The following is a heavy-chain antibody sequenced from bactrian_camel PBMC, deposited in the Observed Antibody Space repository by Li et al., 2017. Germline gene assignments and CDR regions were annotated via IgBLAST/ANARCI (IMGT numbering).Heavy chain of an antibody. D-gene: IGHD2*01. CDR2: LSRDGQI. Sequence: PLVASGGGPVQAGGSLRLSCAASGYSYCMMGWFRQAPGQERAGVATLSRDGQIRYAGVAEGRFVISTGNTENILYLQMDNLKPEDTAMYYCATNSPAYCSGGNCYCPTNRAEYASWGQWCTVLADPIYGYWAQGTQVTVS. CDR3: ATNSPAYCSGGNCYCPTNRAEYASWGQWCTVLADPIYGY. J-gene: IGHJ6*01. CDR1: GYSYCM. V-gene: IGHV3S53*01.